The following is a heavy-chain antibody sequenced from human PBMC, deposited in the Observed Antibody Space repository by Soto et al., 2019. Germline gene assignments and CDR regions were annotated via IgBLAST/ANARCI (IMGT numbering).Heavy chain of an antibody. V-gene: IGHV1-69*13. CDR3: TTDTYESWRGFYRFDY. J-gene: IGHJ4*02. Sequence: SVKVSCKASGYTFTSYYMHWVRQAPGQGLEWMGGIVPIVDTSTYAQKFQGRVTITADESTSTAYMELNSLKTEDTAVYYCTTDTYESWRGFYRFDYWGQGTLVTVSS. CDR1: GYTFTSYY. D-gene: IGHD3-3*01. CDR2: IVPIVDTS.